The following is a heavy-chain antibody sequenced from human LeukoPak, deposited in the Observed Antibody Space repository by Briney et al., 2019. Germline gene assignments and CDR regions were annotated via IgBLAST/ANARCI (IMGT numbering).Heavy chain of an antibody. D-gene: IGHD3-22*01. Sequence: GGSLRLSCAASGFTFSSYWMSWVRQAPGKGLEWVANIKQDGSEKYYVDSVKGRFTISRDNAKNSLYLQMNSLRAEDTAVYYCASDNYYDGRWPHDAFDIWGQGTMVTVSS. CDR3: ASDNYYDGRWPHDAFDI. J-gene: IGHJ3*02. V-gene: IGHV3-7*01. CDR1: GFTFSSYW. CDR2: IKQDGSEK.